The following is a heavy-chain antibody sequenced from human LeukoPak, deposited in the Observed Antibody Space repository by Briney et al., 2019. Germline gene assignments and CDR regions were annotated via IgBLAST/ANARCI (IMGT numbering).Heavy chain of an antibody. Sequence: ASVKVSCKASGYTFTSYGISWVRQAPGQGLEWMGWISAYNGNTNYAQKLQGRVTMTTDTSTSTAYMELRSLRSDDTAVYYCARDMPTPDSSWPDYWGQGTLVTVSS. CDR1: GYTFTSYG. CDR2: ISAYNGNT. D-gene: IGHD6-13*01. J-gene: IGHJ4*02. CDR3: ARDMPTPDSSWPDY. V-gene: IGHV1-18*01.